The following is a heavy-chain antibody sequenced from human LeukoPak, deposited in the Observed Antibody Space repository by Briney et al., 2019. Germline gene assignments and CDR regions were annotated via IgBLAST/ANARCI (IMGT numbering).Heavy chain of an antibody. CDR3: ARDRGYYGSGSYFVSDAFDI. V-gene: IGHV4-4*07. J-gene: IGHJ3*02. CDR1: GGSISSYY. Sequence: SETLSLTCTVSGGSISSYYWTWIRQPAGQGLEWIGRIYSNGNTNYNPSLKSRVTMSVDTFENQFSLKLSSVTAADTAVYYCARDRGYYGSGSYFVSDAFDIWGQGTMVTVSS. D-gene: IGHD3-10*01. CDR2: IYSNGNT.